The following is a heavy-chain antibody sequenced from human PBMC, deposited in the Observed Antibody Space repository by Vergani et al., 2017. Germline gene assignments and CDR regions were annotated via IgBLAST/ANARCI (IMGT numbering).Heavy chain of an antibody. CDR1: GGSISNYY. J-gene: IGHJ3*02. V-gene: IGHV4-59*08. D-gene: IGHD3-16*01. Sequence: QVQLQESGPGLVKPSETLSLTCTVSGGSISNYYWSWIRQPPGKGLEWIGYMYYSGRTNYNPSLKSRVTMLVDTSKNQFSLKLTSVTATDTAIYFCARGNPYVDFDIWGQGTMITVSS. CDR3: ARGNPYVDFDI. CDR2: MYYSGRT.